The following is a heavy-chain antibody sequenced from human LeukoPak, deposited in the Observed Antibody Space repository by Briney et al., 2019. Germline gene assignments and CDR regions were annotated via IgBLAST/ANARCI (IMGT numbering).Heavy chain of an antibody. CDR3: ARGSMNYAVFDY. CDR1: GFTFSSYS. Sequence: PGGSLRLSCAASGFTFSSYSMNWVRQAPGKGLEWVSSISSSSSYIYYADSVKGRFTNSRDNAKNSLYLQMNSLRAEDTAVYYCARGSMNYAVFDYWGQGTLVTVSS. J-gene: IGHJ4*02. V-gene: IGHV3-21*01. CDR2: ISSSSSYI. D-gene: IGHD1-7*01.